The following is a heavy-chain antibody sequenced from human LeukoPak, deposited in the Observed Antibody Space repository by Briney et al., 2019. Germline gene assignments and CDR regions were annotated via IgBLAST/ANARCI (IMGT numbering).Heavy chain of an antibody. D-gene: IGHD5-12*01. Sequence: GVPQRLFCGPSEYPVGISYKTWARDSTGEALEGVSLIYSGGSTYYADSVKGRFTISRDNSKNTLYLQMNSLRAEDTAVYYCARGPSGYHNTGGQGTLVTVSS. CDR1: EYPVGISY. V-gene: IGHV3-66*01. CDR3: ARGPSGYHNT. J-gene: IGHJ4*02. CDR2: IYSGGST.